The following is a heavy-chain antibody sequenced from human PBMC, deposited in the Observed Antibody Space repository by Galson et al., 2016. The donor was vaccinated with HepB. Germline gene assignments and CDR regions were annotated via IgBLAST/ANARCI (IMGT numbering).Heavy chain of an antibody. CDR2: ISKTGDTK. J-gene: IGHJ6*03. CDR3: ARDFEWGAPDYMDV. V-gene: IGHV3-30-3*01. Sequence: SLRLSCAASGFTFSDWAFHWVRQAPGKGLEWVAVISKTGDTKFYGDSVKGRFTISRDNSKNKVNLQIHSLRSEDASVYFYARDFEWGAPDYMDVWGKGTTVTVS. CDR1: GFTFSDWA. D-gene: IGHD1-26*01.